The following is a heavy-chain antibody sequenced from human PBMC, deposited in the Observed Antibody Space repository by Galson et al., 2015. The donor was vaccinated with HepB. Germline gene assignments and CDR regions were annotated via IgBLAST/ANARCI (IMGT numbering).Heavy chain of an antibody. J-gene: IGHJ4*02. CDR2: IDPSDSYT. D-gene: IGHD2-15*01. CDR1: GYSFTSYW. CDR3: ARQVEYCSGGSCYSDPDY. V-gene: IGHV5-10-1*01. Sequence: QSGAEVKKPGESLRISCKGSGYSFTSYWISWVRQMPGKGLEWMGRIDPSDSYTNYSPSFQGHVTISADKSISTAYLQWSSLKASDTAMYYCARQVEYCSGGSCYSDPDYWGQGTLVTVSS.